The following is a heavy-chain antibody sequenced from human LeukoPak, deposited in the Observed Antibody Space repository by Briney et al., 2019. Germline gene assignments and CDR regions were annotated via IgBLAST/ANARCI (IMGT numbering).Heavy chain of an antibody. CDR2: ISSSSSTI. D-gene: IGHD6-13*01. CDR3: ARDRRSSSWYTIFDY. CDR1: GFTFSSYS. Sequence: PGGSLRLSCAASGFTFSSYSMSWVRQAPGKGLEWVSYISSSSSTIYYADSVKGRFTISRDNAKNSLYLQMNSLRAEDTAVYYCARDRRSSSWYTIFDYWGQGTLVTVSS. V-gene: IGHV3-48*01. J-gene: IGHJ4*02.